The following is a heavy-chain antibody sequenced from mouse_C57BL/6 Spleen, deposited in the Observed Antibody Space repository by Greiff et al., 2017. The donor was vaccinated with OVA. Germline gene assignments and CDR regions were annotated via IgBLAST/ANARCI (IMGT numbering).Heavy chain of an antibody. CDR1: GYAFTNYL. J-gene: IGHJ3*01. V-gene: IGHV1-54*01. Sequence: QVQLKQSGAELVRPGTSVKVSCKASGYAFTNYLIEWVKQRPGQGLEWIGVINPGSGGTNYNEKFKGKATLTADKSSSTAYMQLSSLTSEDSAVYFCARPIYDGYSGFAYWGQGTLVTVSA. CDR3: ARPIYDGYSGFAY. CDR2: INPGSGGT. D-gene: IGHD2-3*01.